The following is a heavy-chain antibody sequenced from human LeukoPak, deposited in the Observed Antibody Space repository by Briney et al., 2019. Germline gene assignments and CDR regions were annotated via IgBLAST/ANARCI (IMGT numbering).Heavy chain of an antibody. J-gene: IGHJ5*02. V-gene: IGHV1-8*01. D-gene: IGHD3-3*01. CDR3: AGGGSALDRPYYDFWSGYYTWFDP. Sequence: GASVKVSCKASGYTFTSYDINWVRQATGQGLEWMGWMNPNSGNTGYAQKFQGRVTLTRNTSISTAYMELSSLRSEDTAVYYCAGGGSALDRPYYDFWSGYYTWFDPWGQGTLVTVSS. CDR1: GYTFTSYD. CDR2: MNPNSGNT.